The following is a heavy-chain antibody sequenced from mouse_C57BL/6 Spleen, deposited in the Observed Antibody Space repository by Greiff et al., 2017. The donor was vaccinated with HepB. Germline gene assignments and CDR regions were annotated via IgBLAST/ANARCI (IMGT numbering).Heavy chain of an antibody. D-gene: IGHD2-1*01. CDR3: ASPKGDGNYGFAY. V-gene: IGHV3-6*01. CDR2: ISYDGSN. CDR1: GYSITSGYY. Sequence: VQLQQSGPGLVKPSQSLSLTCSVTGYSITSGYYWNWIRQFPGNKLEWMGYISYDGSNNYNPSLKNRISITRDTSKNQFFLKLNSVTTEDTATYYCASPKGDGNYGFAYWGQGTLVTVSA. J-gene: IGHJ3*01.